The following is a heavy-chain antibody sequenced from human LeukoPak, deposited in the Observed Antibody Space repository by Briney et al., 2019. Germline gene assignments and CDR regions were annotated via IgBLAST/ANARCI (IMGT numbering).Heavy chain of an antibody. CDR1: EFSVGSNY. J-gene: IGHJ4*02. V-gene: IGHV3-66*01. Sequence: GGSLRLSCAASEFSVGSNYMTWVRQAPGKGLEWVSLIYSGGSTYYADSVKGRFTISRDNSKNTLYLQMNSLRAEDTAVYYCASYGSGYLFDYWGQGTLVTVSS. D-gene: IGHD3-22*01. CDR2: IYSGGST. CDR3: ASYGSGYLFDY.